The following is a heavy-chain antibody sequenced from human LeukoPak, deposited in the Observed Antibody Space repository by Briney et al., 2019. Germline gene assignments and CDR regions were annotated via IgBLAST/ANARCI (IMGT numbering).Heavy chain of an antibody. V-gene: IGHV3-48*03. CDR3: AREGSAYAPSQPFFFDY. Sequence: GGSLRLSCAPSGFTFRSDDMNWVRQAPGKGLEWVSYISGSGYRIYYAGSVKGRFTISRDNAKKSLYLQMDSLRAEDTAVYYCAREGSAYAPSQPFFFDYWGQGTLVTVSS. D-gene: IGHD3-10*01. CDR1: GFTFRSDD. J-gene: IGHJ4*02. CDR2: ISGSGYRI.